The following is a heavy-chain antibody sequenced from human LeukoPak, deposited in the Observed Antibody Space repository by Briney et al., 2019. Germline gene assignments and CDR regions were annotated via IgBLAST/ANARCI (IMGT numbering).Heavy chain of an antibody. CDR1: GGSISSSSYY. CDR2: IYYSGST. CDR3: ARGGYHYGEFDY. Sequence: SETLSLTCTVSGGSISSSSYYWGWIRQPPGKGLEWIGSIYYSGSTYCNPSLKSRVTISVDTSKNQFSLKLSSVTAADTAVYYCARGGYHYGEFDYWGQGTLVTVSS. J-gene: IGHJ4*02. D-gene: IGHD5-12*01. V-gene: IGHV4-39*07.